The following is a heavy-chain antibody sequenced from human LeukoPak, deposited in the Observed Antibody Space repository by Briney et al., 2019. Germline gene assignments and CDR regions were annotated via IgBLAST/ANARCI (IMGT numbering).Heavy chain of an antibody. CDR2: INPSSGGT. D-gene: IGHD1-26*01. J-gene: IGHJ1*01. V-gene: IGHV1-2*02. CDR3: AFSGATQTSEYFQH. Sequence: ASVKVSCKASGYTFTGYYMHWVRQAPGQGLEWMGWINPSSGGTNYAQKFQGRVTMTTDTSTSTVYLELRSLRSVDTAVYYCAFSGATQTSEYFQHWGQGSLVTVSS. CDR1: GYTFTGYY.